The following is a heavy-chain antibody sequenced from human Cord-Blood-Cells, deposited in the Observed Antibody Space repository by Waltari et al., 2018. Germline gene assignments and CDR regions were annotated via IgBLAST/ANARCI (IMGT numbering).Heavy chain of an antibody. J-gene: IGHJ3*02. D-gene: IGHD3-22*01. CDR2: ISGSGGST. V-gene: IGHV3-23*01. Sequence: EVQLLESGGGLVQPGGSLRLSCAASGFTFSSYAMSWVRQAPGKGLEWVSAISGSGGSTYYADAVKGRFTISRDNSKNTLYLQMNILRAEDTAVYYCAKATRIREAFDIWGQGTMVTVSS. CDR1: GFTFSSYA. CDR3: AKATRIREAFDI.